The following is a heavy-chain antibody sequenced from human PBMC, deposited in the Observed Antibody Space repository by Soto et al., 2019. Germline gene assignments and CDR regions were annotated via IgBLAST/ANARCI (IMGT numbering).Heavy chain of an antibody. CDR1: GGTFSSYA. CDR3: VRVVAIPGYPDN. D-gene: IGHD5-12*01. CDR2: IVPIVDTS. Sequence: QVQLVQSGAEVRQPASSVKVSCKTSGGTFSSYAISWVRQAPGQGLEWMGGIVPIVDTSTYAQKFQGRVEIHAAEPTSTVYMELSSLRSDDTAVYYCVRVVAIPGYPDNWGQGTLVTVSS. J-gene: IGHJ4*02. V-gene: IGHV1-69*12.